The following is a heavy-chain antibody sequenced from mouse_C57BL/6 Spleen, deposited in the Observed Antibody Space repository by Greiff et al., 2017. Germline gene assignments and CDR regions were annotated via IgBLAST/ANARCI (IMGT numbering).Heavy chain of an antibody. CDR2: IYPSDSET. Sequence: QVQLQQPGAELVRPGSSVKLSCKASGYTFTSYWMDWVKQRPGQGLEWIGNIYPSDSETHYNQKFKDKATLTVDQSSSTAYMQLSSLTSEDSAVYYCARGGWDLAWFADWGQGTLVTVSA. V-gene: IGHV1-61*01. J-gene: IGHJ3*01. D-gene: IGHD4-1*01. CDR1: GYTFTSYW. CDR3: ARGGWDLAWFAD.